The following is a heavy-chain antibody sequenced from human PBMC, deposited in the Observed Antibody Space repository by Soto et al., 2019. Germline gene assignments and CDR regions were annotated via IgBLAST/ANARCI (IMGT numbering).Heavy chain of an antibody. J-gene: IGHJ5*02. CDR2: NYYSGKT. Sequence: SETLSLTCVVSGGSITSYHWGWIRQFLGKGLEWIGYNYYSGKTNYNPSLKSRVIISVDTSKILFSLKLTSVTAADTAVYYCARIPVDTSMIYWLDPWGQGTLVTVSS. CDR1: GGSITSYH. CDR3: ARIPVDTSMIYWLDP. D-gene: IGHD5-18*01. V-gene: IGHV4-59*01.